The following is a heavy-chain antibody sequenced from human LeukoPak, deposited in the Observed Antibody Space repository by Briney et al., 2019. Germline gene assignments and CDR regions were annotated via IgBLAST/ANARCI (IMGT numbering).Heavy chain of an antibody. CDR3: ARDLVTVTKGFDI. D-gene: IGHD4-17*01. V-gene: IGHV4-34*01. CDR2: INHSGST. J-gene: IGHJ3*02. CDR1: GGSFSGYY. Sequence: SETLSLTCAVYGGSFSGYYWSWIRQPPGKGLEWIGEINHSGSTNYNPSLKSRVTISVDTSKNQFSLKLTSVTAADTAVYYCARDLVTVTKGFDIWGQGTMVSVSS.